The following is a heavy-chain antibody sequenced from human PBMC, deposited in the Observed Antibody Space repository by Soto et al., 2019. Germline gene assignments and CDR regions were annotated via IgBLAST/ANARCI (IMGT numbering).Heavy chain of an antibody. CDR2: INPNSGGT. V-gene: IGHV1-2*04. J-gene: IGHJ6*03. CDR1: GYTFTGYY. Sequence: GASVKVSCKASGYTFTGYYMHWVRQAPGQGLEWMGWINPNSGGTNYAQKFQGWVTMTRDTSISTAYMELSRLRSDDTAVYYCARSQHYYYYMDVWGKGTTVTVS. CDR3: ARSQHYYYYMDV.